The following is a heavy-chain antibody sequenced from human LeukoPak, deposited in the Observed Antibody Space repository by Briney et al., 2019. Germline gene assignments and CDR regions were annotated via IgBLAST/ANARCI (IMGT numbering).Heavy chain of an antibody. J-gene: IGHJ4*02. D-gene: IGHD6-19*01. CDR2: INPNSGGT. CDR1: GYTFTSYG. CDR3: ARAKEQWLVYFDY. V-gene: IGHV1-2*02. Sequence: ASVKVSCKASGYTFTSYGISWVRQAPGQGLEWMGWINPNSGGTNYAQKFQGRVTMTRDTSISTAYMELSRLRSDDTAVYYCARAKEQWLVYFDYWGQGTLVTVSS.